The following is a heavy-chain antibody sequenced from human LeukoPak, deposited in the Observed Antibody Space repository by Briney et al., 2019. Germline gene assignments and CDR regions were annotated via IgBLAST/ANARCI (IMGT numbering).Heavy chain of an antibody. CDR3: AREGITMIVVVI. D-gene: IGHD3-22*01. J-gene: IGHJ4*02. CDR2: IIPILDIA. Sequence: SVKVSCKASGGTFSSYAISWVRQAPGQGLEWMGRIIPILDIANYAQKFQGRVTITADKSTSTAYMELSSLRSEDTAVYYCAREGITMIVVVIWGQGTLVTVSS. V-gene: IGHV1-69*04. CDR1: GGTFSSYA.